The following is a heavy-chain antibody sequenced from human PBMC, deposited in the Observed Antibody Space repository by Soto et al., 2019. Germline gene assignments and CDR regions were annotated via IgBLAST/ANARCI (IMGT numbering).Heavy chain of an antibody. J-gene: IGHJ4*02. CDR1: GGSISSGDYY. Sequence: LSLTCTVSGGSISSGDYYWSWIRQPPGKGLEWIGYIYYSGSTYYNPSLKSRVTISVDTSKNQFSLKLSSVTAADTAVYYCARTPRMYYDYVWGSYRPHPGYFDYWGQGTLVTVSS. CDR3: ARTPRMYYDYVWGSYRPHPGYFDY. V-gene: IGHV4-30-4*01. D-gene: IGHD3-16*02. CDR2: IYYSGST.